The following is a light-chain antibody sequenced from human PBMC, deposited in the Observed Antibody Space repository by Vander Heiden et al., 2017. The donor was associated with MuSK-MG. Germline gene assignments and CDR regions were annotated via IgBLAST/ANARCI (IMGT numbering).Light chain of an antibody. J-gene: IGKJ2*01. CDR3: QQSYSTPYT. CDR2: AAS. V-gene: IGKV1-39*01. CDR1: QSVGNY. Sequence: IQMRQSLSSLSASVGDRVTITCRASQSVGNYLDWYQLKAGKAPKLLIFAASNLPSGAPSRFSGSGSGTDFTLTIGSLQPDDFATYYCQQSYSTPYTFGQGTKLESK.